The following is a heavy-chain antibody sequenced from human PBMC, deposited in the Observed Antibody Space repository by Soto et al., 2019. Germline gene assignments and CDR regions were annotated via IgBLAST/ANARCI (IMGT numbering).Heavy chain of an antibody. CDR2: IKSKTDGGTT. J-gene: IGHJ4*02. CDR3: KTDPQSNGTNS. CDR1: GFSFSDAW. Sequence: NPGGSLRLSCAASGFSFSDAWMTWVRQAPGAGLEWVGRIKSKTDGGTTDYAAPVKGRFTISRDASRNTLYLQMNSLKTEDTAMYYGKTDPQSNGTNSGGQGTPVTVSS. D-gene: IGHD1-1*01. V-gene: IGHV3-15*01.